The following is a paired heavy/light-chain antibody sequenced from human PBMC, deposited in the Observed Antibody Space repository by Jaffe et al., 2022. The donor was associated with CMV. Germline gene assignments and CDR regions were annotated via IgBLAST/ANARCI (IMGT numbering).Light chain of an antibody. CDR2: KIS. CDR3: MQATQLYS. J-gene: IGKJ2*01. CDR1: QSLVHSDGNTY. Sequence: EIVMTQTPLSSPVTLGQPASISCRSSQSLVHSDGNTYLSWLHQRPGQPPRLLIYKISNRFSGVPDRFSGSGAGTDFTLKISRVEAEDVGVYYCMQATQLYSFGQGTKLEIK. V-gene: IGKV2-24*01.
Heavy chain of an antibody. CDR2: INSDSSTI. CDR3: ARGPSKNFWSGYYRGIDY. J-gene: IGHJ4*02. CDR1: GFTFSTYS. V-gene: IGHV3-48*02. D-gene: IGHD3-3*01. Sequence: EVQLVESGGGWVQPGGSLRLSCAASGFTFSTYSMIWFRQAPGKGLEWVAYINSDSSTIYYADSVKGRFTFSRDNAKNSLYLQMNILRDEDTAVYYCARGPSKNFWSGYYRGIDYWGQGTLVTVSS.